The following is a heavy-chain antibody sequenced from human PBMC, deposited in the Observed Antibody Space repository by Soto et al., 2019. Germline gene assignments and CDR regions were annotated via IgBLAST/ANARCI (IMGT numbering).Heavy chain of an antibody. D-gene: IGHD4-17*01. CDR1: GYSFTSYW. J-gene: IGHJ6*02. CDR2: IYPGDSDT. Sequence: PGESLKISCKGSGYSFTSYWIGWVRQMPGKGLEWMGIIYPGDSDTRYSPSFQGQVTISADKSISTAYLQWSSLKASDTAMYYCARSSSVTTDYYYGTDVWGQGTTVSVYS. CDR3: ARSSSVTTDYYYGTDV. V-gene: IGHV5-51*01.